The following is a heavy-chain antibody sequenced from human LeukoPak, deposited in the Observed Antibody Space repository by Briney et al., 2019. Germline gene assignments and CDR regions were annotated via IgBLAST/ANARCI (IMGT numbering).Heavy chain of an antibody. Sequence: GGSLRLSCAASGFTFSSYELNWVRQSPGKGLEWISYISSSGSTLYYADSVKGRFTMSKDNAKNSLYLQMNSLRAEDTAVYYCARPVVAATTPDTFDIWGQGTMVTVSS. CDR2: ISSSGSTL. CDR3: ARPVVAATTPDTFDI. V-gene: IGHV3-48*03. D-gene: IGHD2-15*01. CDR1: GFTFSSYE. J-gene: IGHJ3*02.